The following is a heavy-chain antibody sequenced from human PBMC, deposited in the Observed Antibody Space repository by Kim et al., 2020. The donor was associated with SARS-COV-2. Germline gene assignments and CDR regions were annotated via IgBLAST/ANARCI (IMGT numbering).Heavy chain of an antibody. CDR1: GYTFTSYD. V-gene: IGHV1-8*01. D-gene: IGHD6-19*01. Sequence: ASVKVSCKASGYTFTSYDINWVRQATGQGLEWMGWMNPNSGNTGYAQKFQGRVTMTRNTSISTAYMELSSLRSEDTAVYYCVRRLIAVARNWFDPWGQGTLVTVSS. CDR3: VRRLIAVARNWFDP. CDR2: MNPNSGNT. J-gene: IGHJ5*02.